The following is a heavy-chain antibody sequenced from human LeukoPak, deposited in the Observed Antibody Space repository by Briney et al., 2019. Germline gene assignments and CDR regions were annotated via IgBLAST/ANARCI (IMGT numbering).Heavy chain of an antibody. V-gene: IGHV3-20*04. CDR1: GFTSSDYY. CDR3: ARDWKYCSGGSCYLPDF. Sequence: GGSLRLSCAASGFTSSDYYMSWVRQAPGEGLEWVSGINWSGGSTGYAESVKGRFTISRDNAKNSVYLRMNSLRAEDTALYYCARDWKYCSGGSCYLPDFWGQGTLVTVSS. D-gene: IGHD2-15*01. J-gene: IGHJ4*02. CDR2: INWSGGST.